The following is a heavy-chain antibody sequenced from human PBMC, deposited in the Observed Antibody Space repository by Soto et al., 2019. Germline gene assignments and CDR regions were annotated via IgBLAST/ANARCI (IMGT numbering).Heavy chain of an antibody. CDR1: GFTFGSYA. V-gene: IGHV3-23*01. CDR2: LYGNSGGI. CDR3: AKDAVAGDGLWLMDS. D-gene: IGHD2-21*02. Sequence: GGSLRLSCAASGFTFGSYAMTWVRQAPGKGLESVAGLYGNSGGIQYADSVRGRFTIFRDNSNNIVFLHMRRLRVEDTALYFCAKDAVAGDGLWLMDSWGQGTLVTVSS. J-gene: IGHJ4*02.